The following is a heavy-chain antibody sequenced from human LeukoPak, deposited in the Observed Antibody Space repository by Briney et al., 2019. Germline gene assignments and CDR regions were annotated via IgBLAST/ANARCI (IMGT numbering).Heavy chain of an antibody. Sequence: GASVKVSCKASGYTFTGYYMHWVRQAPGQGLEWMGWINPNSGGTNYAQKFQGRVTMTRDTSISTAYMELSRLRSDDTAVYYCAVMYYYGSGSYLFDYWGQGTLVTVSS. CDR2: INPNSGGT. CDR1: GYTFTGYY. D-gene: IGHD3-10*01. J-gene: IGHJ4*02. CDR3: AVMYYYGSGSYLFDY. V-gene: IGHV1-2*02.